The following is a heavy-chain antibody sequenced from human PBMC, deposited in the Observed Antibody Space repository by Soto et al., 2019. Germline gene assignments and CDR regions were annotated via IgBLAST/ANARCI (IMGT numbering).Heavy chain of an antibody. D-gene: IGHD6-13*01. CDR2: IYPGDSDT. CDR3: ARPRSSSRNYYGMDV. CDR1: GYSFTSYW. V-gene: IGHV5-51*01. Sequence: PGESLKISCKGSGYSFTSYWIGWVRQMPGKGLEWMGIIYPGDSDTRYSPSFQGQVTISADKSISTAYLQWNSLKASDTAMYYCARPRSSSRNYYGMDVWGQGTKVTVSS. J-gene: IGHJ6*02.